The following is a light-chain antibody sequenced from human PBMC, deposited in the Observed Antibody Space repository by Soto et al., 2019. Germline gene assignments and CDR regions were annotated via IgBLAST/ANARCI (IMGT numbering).Light chain of an antibody. V-gene: IGLV1-40*01. Sequence: QPLLTQPPSVSGAPGQRVTISCTGSSSNIGAGYDVHWYQQLPGTAPKLLIYGNSNRPSGVPDRFSGSKSGTSASLAITGLQAEDEADYYCQSYDSSLSVWVFGGGTKVTVL. CDR2: GNS. CDR1: SSNIGAGYD. CDR3: QSYDSSLSVWV. J-gene: IGLJ3*02.